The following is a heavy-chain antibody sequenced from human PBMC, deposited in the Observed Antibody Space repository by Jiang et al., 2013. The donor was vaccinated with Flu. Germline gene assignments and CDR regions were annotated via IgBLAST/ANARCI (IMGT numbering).Heavy chain of an antibody. V-gene: IGHV4-39*07. D-gene: IGHD3-3*01. Sequence: GLVKPSETLSLTCTVSGDSISSDNHYWGWLRQPPEKGLEWIGSIYYSGITYYNPSLKSRVTISVDRSKNQFSLKLNSVTAADTAVYYCARLFRSSFGHYYGMDVWGQGTTVTVSS. CDR3: ARLFRSSFGHYYGMDV. CDR1: GDSISSDNHY. J-gene: IGHJ6*02. CDR2: IYYSGIT.